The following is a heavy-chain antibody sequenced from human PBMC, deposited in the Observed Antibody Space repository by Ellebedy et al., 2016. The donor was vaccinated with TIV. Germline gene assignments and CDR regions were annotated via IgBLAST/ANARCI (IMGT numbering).Heavy chain of an antibody. CDR2: ISGTTTYI. CDR1: GFTFSSYS. V-gene: IGHV3-21*06. CDR3: ARLARQSDY. Sequence: GESLKISXVGSGFTFSSYSMNWVRQAPGKGLEWVSSISGTTTYIYYADSVKGRFTISRDNAQNSLYLQMNSLRAEDTAIYYCARLARQSDYWGQGTLVTVSS. J-gene: IGHJ4*02.